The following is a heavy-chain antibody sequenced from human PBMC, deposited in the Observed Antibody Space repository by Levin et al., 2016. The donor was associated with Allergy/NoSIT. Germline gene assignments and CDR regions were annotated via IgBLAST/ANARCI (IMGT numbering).Heavy chain of an antibody. Sequence: WIRQPPGKGLEWIGSIYYSGSTYYNPSLKSRVTISVDTSKNQFSLKLSSVTAADTAVYYCLVVVVAAAPEGIWFDPWGQGTLVTVSS. CDR2: IYYSGST. V-gene: IGHV4-39*01. D-gene: IGHD2-15*01. CDR3: LVVVVAAAPEGIWFDP. J-gene: IGHJ5*02.